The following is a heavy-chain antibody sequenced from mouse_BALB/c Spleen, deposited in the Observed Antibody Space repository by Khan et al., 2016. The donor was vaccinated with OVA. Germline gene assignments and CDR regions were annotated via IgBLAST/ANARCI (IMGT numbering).Heavy chain of an antibody. J-gene: IGHJ3*01. CDR3: ARKNYYDYDPFPY. CDR1: GYSITSEYA. V-gene: IGHV3-2*02. CDR2: INYSGNT. D-gene: IGHD2-4*01. Sequence: EVQLVETGPGLVKPSQSLSLTCTVTGYSITSEYAWNWIRQFPGNKLEWMGYINYSGNTRFNPSLKSRTSITRDTSKNQFFLQLNSVTTEDAATKYCARKNYYDYDPFPYWGQGTLVTVSA.